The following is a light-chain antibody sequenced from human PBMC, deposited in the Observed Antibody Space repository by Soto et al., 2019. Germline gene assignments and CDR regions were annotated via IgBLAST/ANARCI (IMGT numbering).Light chain of an antibody. CDR1: QSVSSN. J-gene: IGKJ2*01. CDR3: QQYNNFYT. Sequence: EIVMTQSPATLSVSPGERATLSCRASQSVSSNLAWYQQKRGQAPRLLIYGASTRATGIPARFSGSGSGTEFTLTISSLQSEDFAVYYSQQYNNFYTFGQGTKLEIK. CDR2: GAS. V-gene: IGKV3-15*01.